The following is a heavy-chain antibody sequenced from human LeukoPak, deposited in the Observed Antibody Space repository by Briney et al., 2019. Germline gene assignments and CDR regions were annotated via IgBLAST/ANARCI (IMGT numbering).Heavy chain of an antibody. V-gene: IGHV3-53*01. CDR1: GFTFKDYW. CDR3: ARAAYCGGDCYNY. J-gene: IGHJ4*02. D-gene: IGHD2-21*01. Sequence: GGSLRLSCAASGFTFKDYWMTWVRQAPGKGLEWVSVIYSGGSTYYADSVKGRFTISRDNSKNTLYLQMNSLRAEDTAVYYCARAAYCGGDCYNYWGQGTLVTVSS. CDR2: IYSGGST.